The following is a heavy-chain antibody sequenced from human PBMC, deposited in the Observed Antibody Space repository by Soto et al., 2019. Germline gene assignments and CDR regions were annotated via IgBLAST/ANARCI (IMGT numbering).Heavy chain of an antibody. CDR3: ARSRSGAVPDSLGF. CDR2: ISKDGSVN. Sequence: QVQLVESGGGVVQPGGSLRVSCAASGFTFSRFAIHWVRQAPGKGLEWVAVISKDGSVNYYADSVKGRFTISRDNSESTLFLQMNSLTNEDTAVYHCARSRSGAVPDSLGFWGQGTLVTVSS. J-gene: IGHJ4*02. V-gene: IGHV3-30-3*01. D-gene: IGHD3-10*01. CDR1: GFTFSRFA.